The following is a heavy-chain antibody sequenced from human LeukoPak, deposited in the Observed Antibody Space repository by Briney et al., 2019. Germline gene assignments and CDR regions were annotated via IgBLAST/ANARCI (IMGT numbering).Heavy chain of an antibody. CDR1: GFTFSSYS. V-gene: IGHV3-15*01. CDR2: VKSQAHGGTT. Sequence: GGSLRLSCAASGFTFSSYSMNWVRQAPGKVLEWIGRVKSQAHGGTTDYAAPVKGRFSISRDDSKNTLYLHMTSLKTEDTAVYYCTTDLGGDSSAYYTNSDYWGQGTLVTVSS. J-gene: IGHJ4*02. D-gene: IGHD3-22*01. CDR3: TTDLGGDSSAYYTNSDY.